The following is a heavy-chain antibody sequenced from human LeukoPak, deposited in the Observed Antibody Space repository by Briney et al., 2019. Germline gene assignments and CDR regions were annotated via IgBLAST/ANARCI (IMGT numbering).Heavy chain of an antibody. CDR2: IKQDGSEK. CDR1: GFTFSSYW. CDR3: ARVPGTYYYYMDV. Sequence: GGSLRLSCAASGFTFSSYWMSWVRQAPGKGLEWVANIKQDGSEKYYVDSVKGRFTISRDNAKNSLYLQMNSLRAEDTAVYYCARVPGTYYYYMDVWGKGTTVTVSS. D-gene: IGHD2-2*01. V-gene: IGHV3-7*01. J-gene: IGHJ6*03.